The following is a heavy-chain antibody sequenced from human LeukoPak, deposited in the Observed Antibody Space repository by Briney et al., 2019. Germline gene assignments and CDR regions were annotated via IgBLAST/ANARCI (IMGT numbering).Heavy chain of an antibody. CDR1: GYSFTSYW. V-gene: IGHV5-51*01. CDR3: ARLAEQQLVRTYYYYYGMDV. CDR2: IYPGDSDT. Sequence: GESLKISCKGSGYSFTSYWIGWVRQMPGKGLEWMGIIYPGDSDTRCGPSFQGQVTISADKSISTAYLQWSSLKASDTAMYYCARLAEQQLVRTYYYYYGMDVWGQGTTVTVSS. J-gene: IGHJ6*02. D-gene: IGHD6-13*01.